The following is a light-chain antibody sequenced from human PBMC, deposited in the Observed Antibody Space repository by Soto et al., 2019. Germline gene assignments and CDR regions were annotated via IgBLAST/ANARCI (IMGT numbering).Light chain of an antibody. V-gene: IGKV3-20*01. CDR3: QQYGSSPNT. J-gene: IGKJ5*01. CDR2: GAS. CDR1: QSFSSSY. Sequence: EILLPQSPGTLSLSPGERATLSCRASQSFSSSYLAWYQQKPRQAPRLLIYGASSRATGIPDRFSGSGSGTDFTLTISRLEPEDFAVYYCQQYGSSPNTFGQGTRLETK.